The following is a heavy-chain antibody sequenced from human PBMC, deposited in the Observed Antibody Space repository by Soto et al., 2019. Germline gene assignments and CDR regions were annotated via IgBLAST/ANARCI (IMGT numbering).Heavy chain of an antibody. CDR1: GGSISSYY. CDR3: ASSSSGWYDAFDI. Sequence: SETLSLTCTVSGGSISSYYWSWIRQPPGKGLEWIGYIYYSGSTNYNPSLKSRVTISVDTSKNQFSLKLSSVTAADTAVYYCASSSSGWYDAFDIWGQGTMVTVSS. D-gene: IGHD6-19*01. J-gene: IGHJ3*02. V-gene: IGHV4-59*01. CDR2: IYYSGST.